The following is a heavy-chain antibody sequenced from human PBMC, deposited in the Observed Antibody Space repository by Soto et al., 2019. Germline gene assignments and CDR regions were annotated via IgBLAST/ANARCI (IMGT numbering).Heavy chain of an antibody. Sequence: EVQLLESGGGLVQTGGSLRLSCAASGFTFSSYAMSWVRQAPGKWLEWVSAISGSGGSTYYADSVKGRFTISRDNSKNTLYLQMNSLRAEDTAVYYCAKELTTVTTFVPGALDIWGQGTMVTVSS. CDR2: ISGSGGST. V-gene: IGHV3-23*01. CDR3: AKELTTVTTFVPGALDI. D-gene: IGHD4-17*01. CDR1: GFTFSSYA. J-gene: IGHJ3*02.